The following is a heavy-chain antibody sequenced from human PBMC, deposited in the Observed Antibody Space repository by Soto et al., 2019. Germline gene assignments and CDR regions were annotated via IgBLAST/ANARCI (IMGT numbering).Heavy chain of an antibody. CDR3: ARCSGGSCYWVDY. CDR1: GFTFSGSA. D-gene: IGHD2-15*01. J-gene: IGHJ4*02. Sequence: EVPLVESGGGLVQPGGSLKLSCAASGFTFSGSAMHWVRQASGKGLEWVGRIRSKANSYATAYAASVKGRFTISRDDSKNTAYLQMNSLKTEDTAVYYCARCSGGSCYWVDYWGQGTLVTVSS. CDR2: IRSKANSYAT. V-gene: IGHV3-73*01.